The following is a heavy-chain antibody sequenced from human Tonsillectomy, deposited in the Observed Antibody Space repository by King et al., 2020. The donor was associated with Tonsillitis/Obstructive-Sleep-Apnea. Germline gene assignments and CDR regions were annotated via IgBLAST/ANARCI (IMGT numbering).Heavy chain of an antibody. CDR2: INTNTGNP. J-gene: IGHJ6*03. V-gene: IGHV7-4-1*02. Sequence: QLVQSGSELRKPGASVKVSCKASGYTFTNFGMNWVRQAPGQGLEWMGWINTNTGNPTYAQGFTGRFVFSLDTSVSTAFLQISSLKAEDTAVYYCARDSKDLDYYYYYMDVWGKGTTVTVSS. CDR3: ARDSKDLDYYYYYMDV. D-gene: IGHD2-15*01. CDR1: GYTFTNFG.